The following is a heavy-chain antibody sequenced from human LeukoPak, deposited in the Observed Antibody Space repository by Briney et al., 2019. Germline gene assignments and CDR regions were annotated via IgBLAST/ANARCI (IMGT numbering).Heavy chain of an antibody. V-gene: IGHV3-30*04. Sequence: QTGGSLRLSCAASGFTFSSYAMHWVRQAPGKGLEWVAVISYDGSNKYYADSVKGRFTISRDNSKNTLYLQMNSLRAEDTAVYYCARDSANYDSSGYYPGYWGQGTLVTVSS. J-gene: IGHJ4*02. CDR3: ARDSANYDSSGYYPGY. CDR1: GFTFSSYA. CDR2: ISYDGSNK. D-gene: IGHD3-22*01.